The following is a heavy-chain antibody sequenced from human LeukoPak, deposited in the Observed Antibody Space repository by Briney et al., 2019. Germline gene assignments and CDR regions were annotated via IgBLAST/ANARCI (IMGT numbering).Heavy chain of an antibody. V-gene: IGHV1-2*02. CDR2: INPNSGGT. CDR1: GYRFTDYY. J-gene: IGHJ6*03. D-gene: IGHD5-24*01. Sequence: ASVKVSCKASGYRFTDYYMHWVRQAPGQGLEWMGWINPNSGGTNYAQKFQGRVTMTRDTSISTAYMELSRLRSDDTAVYYCARVWDGYNLSYYYYMDVWGKGTTVTVSS. CDR3: ARVWDGYNLSYYYYMDV.